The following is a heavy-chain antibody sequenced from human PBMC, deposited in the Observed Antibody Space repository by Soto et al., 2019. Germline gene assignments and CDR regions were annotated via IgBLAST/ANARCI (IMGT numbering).Heavy chain of an antibody. J-gene: IGHJ6*02. CDR1: VGSFSSGSYY. D-gene: IGHD3-10*01. Sequence: SETLSLTCTVSVGSFSSGSYYWSWIRQPPGKGLEWIGYIYYSGSTNYNPSLKSRVTISVDTSKNQFSLKLSSVTAADTAVYYCARDPYYYGSGSYFYYYYYGMDVWGQGTTVTVSS. V-gene: IGHV4-61*01. CDR2: IYYSGST. CDR3: ARDPYYYGSGSYFYYYYYGMDV.